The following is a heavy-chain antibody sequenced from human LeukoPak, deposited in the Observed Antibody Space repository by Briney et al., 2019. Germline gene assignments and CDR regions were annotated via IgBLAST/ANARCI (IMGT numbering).Heavy chain of an antibody. Sequence: GGSLRLSCAASGFTFGSYSMNWVRQAPGKGLEWVSFISSSSTYIYYADSVKGRFTISRDNAKNSLYLQMNSLRAEDTALYYCAREPAGYNFDYWGQGTLVTVSS. V-gene: IGHV3-21*01. D-gene: IGHD5-24*01. J-gene: IGHJ4*02. CDR1: GFTFGSYS. CDR2: ISSSSTYI. CDR3: AREPAGYNFDY.